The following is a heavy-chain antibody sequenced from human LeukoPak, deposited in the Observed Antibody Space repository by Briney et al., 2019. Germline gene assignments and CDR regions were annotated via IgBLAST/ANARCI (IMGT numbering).Heavy chain of an antibody. CDR2: ITTYNGNT. J-gene: IGHJ5*02. CDR3: ARLSPPIASFCSGGTCYSGGFDP. Sequence: GASVKVSCKASGYTFTSYGITWVRQAPGQGLEWMGWITTYNGNTYYAQNFQGRVTMTADTSTSTAYMEVRSLRSDDKAVYYCARLSPPIASFCSGGTCYSGGFDPWGQGTLVTVSS. V-gene: IGHV1-18*01. CDR1: GYTFTSYG. D-gene: IGHD2-15*01.